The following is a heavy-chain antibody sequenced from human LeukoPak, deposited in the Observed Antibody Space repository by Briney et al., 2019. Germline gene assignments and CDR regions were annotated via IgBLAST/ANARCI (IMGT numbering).Heavy chain of an antibody. CDR2: IYTSGST. Sequence: SETLPLTCTVSGGSISSYYWSWIRQPAGKGLEWIGRIYTSGSTNYNPSLKSRVTMSVDTSKNQFSLKLSSVTAADTAVYYCARDCSSTSCSDAFDIWGQGTMVTVSS. D-gene: IGHD2-2*01. CDR3: ARDCSSTSCSDAFDI. V-gene: IGHV4-4*07. CDR1: GGSISSYY. J-gene: IGHJ3*02.